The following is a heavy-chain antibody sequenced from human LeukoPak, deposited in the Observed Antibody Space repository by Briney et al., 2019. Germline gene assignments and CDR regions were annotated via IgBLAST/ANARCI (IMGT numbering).Heavy chain of an antibody. CDR1: GFTFSSYW. CDR3: ARDVAAGYYYYMDV. V-gene: IGHV3-7*01. J-gene: IGHJ6*03. Sequence: PGGSLRLSCAASGFTFSSYWMSWVRQAPGKGLEWVANIKQDGSEKYYVDSVKGRFTISRDNAKNSLYLQMNSMRAEDTAVYYCARDVAAGYYYYMDVWGKGTTVTVSS. D-gene: IGHD6-13*01. CDR2: IKQDGSEK.